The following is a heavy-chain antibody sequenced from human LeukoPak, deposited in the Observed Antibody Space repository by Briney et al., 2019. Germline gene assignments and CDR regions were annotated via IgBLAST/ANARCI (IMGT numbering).Heavy chain of an antibody. J-gene: IGHJ4*02. D-gene: IGHD6-6*01. CDR3: AKGTLIAARLLDY. V-gene: IGHV3-23*01. CDR2: ISGRADST. Sequence: PGGSLRLSCAASGFTFSSYEMNWVRQAPGKGLEWVSAISGRADSTYYADSVKGRFTISRDNSKNTLYLQMNSLRAEDTAVYYCAKGTLIAARLLDYWGQGTLVTVSS. CDR1: GFTFSSYE.